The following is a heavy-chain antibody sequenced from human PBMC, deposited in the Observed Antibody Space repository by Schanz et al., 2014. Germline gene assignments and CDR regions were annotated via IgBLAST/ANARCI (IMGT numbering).Heavy chain of an antibody. D-gene: IGHD6-13*01. J-gene: IGHJ4*02. V-gene: IGHV1-69*04. CDR2: IIPILGIA. CDR1: GGTFSTYP. Sequence: QVQLVQSGAEVKKPGSSMKVSCKASGGTFSTYPINWLRQAPGQGLEWMGRIIPILGIATYAQKFQGRLTITADTSTSTVYMELSSLRSEDTAVYYCARDGVDAAAGGNYWGQGTLVTVSS. CDR3: ARDGVDAAAGGNY.